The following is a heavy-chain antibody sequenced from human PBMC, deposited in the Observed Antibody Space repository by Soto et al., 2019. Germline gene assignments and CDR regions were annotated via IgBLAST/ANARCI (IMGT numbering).Heavy chain of an antibody. CDR3: ARLRIATNNYKWFDP. CDR1: GGSISSGGYY. Sequence: SETLSLTCTVSGGSISSGGYYWSWIRQHPGKGLEWIGYIYYSGSTYYNPSLKSRVTISVDTSKNQFSLKLSSVTAADTAVYYCARLRIATNNYKWFDPWGQGTLVTVSS. J-gene: IGHJ5*02. V-gene: IGHV4-31*03. CDR2: IYYSGST. D-gene: IGHD2-21*01.